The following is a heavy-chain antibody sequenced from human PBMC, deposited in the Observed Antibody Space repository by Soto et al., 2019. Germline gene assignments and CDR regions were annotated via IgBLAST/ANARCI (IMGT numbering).Heavy chain of an antibody. CDR1: GGSFSGYY. V-gene: IGHV4-34*01. J-gene: IGHJ4*02. CDR3: ARGPPPIQLWHLNYYFDY. CDR2: INHSGST. D-gene: IGHD5-18*01. Sequence: TSETLSLTCAVYGGSFSGYYWSWIRQPPGKGLEWIGEINHSGSTNYNPSLKSRVTISVDTSKNQFSLKLSSVTAADTAVYYCARGPPPIQLWHLNYYFDYWGQGTLVTVPQ.